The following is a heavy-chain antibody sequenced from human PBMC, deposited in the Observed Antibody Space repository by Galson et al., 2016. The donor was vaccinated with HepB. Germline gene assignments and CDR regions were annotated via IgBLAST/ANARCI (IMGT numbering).Heavy chain of an antibody. V-gene: IGHV3-23*01. Sequence: LRLSCAASGFSFSTAGMSWVRQTPGRGLEWLSGITGRGDTTHYADSVRGRFTISRDNSKNTLYLYMNNLRIGDTAVYYCGKHGGFDYWGQGALVTVSS. CDR1: GFSFSTAG. CDR2: ITGRGDTT. D-gene: IGHD3-16*01. J-gene: IGHJ4*02. CDR3: GKHGGFDY.